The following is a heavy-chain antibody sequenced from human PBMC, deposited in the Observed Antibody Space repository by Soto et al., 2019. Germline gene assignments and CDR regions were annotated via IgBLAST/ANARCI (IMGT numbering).Heavy chain of an antibody. CDR1: GFTFSNAW. V-gene: IGHV3-15*01. CDR3: ARDEGWNYYYGMDV. Sequence: GGSLRVSCAASGFTFSNAWMSWVRQAPGKGLGWVGRIKSKTDGGTTDYAAPVKGRFTISRDDSKNTLYLQMNSLKTEDTAVYYCARDEGWNYYYGMDVWGQGTTVTVSS. D-gene: IGHD6-19*01. J-gene: IGHJ6*02. CDR2: IKSKTDGGTT.